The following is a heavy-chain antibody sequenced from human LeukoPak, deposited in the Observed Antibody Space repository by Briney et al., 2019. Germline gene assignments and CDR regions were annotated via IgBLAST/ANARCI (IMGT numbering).Heavy chain of an antibody. CDR2: INHSGST. V-gene: IGHV4-34*01. J-gene: IGHJ5*02. Sequence: SETLSLTCTVSGGSISSYYWSWIRQPPGKGLEWIGEINHSGSTNYNPSLKSRVTISVDTSKNQFSLKLSSVTAADTAVYYCARPLVRGSGSYYHWGQGTLVTVSS. CDR3: ARPLVRGSGSYYH. CDR1: GGSISSYY. D-gene: IGHD1-26*01.